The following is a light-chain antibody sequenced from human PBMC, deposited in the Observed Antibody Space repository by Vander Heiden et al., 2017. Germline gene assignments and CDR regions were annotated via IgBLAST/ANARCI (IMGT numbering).Light chain of an antibody. CDR3: QQSYSTPYT. J-gene: IGKJ2*01. CDR1: QSISSY. Sequence: DIQMTQSPSSLSASVGDRVTITCRASQSISSYLNWYQQKSGKVPKFLIYAASSLQSGVPSRFSGSGSGTDFTLTINSLQPEDFATYYCQQSYSTPYTFGQGTELEIK. V-gene: IGKV1-39*01. CDR2: AAS.